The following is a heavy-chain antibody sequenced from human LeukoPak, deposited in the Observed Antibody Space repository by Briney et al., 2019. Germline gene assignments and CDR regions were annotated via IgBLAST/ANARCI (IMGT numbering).Heavy chain of an antibody. CDR1: GGSISSSS. D-gene: IGHD6-6*01. J-gene: IGHJ4*02. Sequence: ETLSLTCTVSGGSISSSSYYWGWIRQAPGKGLEWVSSISSSSSYIYYADSVKGRFTISRDNAKNSLYLQMNSLRAEDTAVYYCARGSYSSSLGPFDYWGQGTLVTVSS. CDR2: ISSSSSYI. CDR3: ARGSYSSSLGPFDY. V-gene: IGHV3-21*01.